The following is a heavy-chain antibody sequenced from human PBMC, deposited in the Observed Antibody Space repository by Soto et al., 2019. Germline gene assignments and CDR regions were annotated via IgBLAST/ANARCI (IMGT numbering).Heavy chain of an antibody. J-gene: IGHJ2*01. Sequence: QITLKESGPTLVKPTQTLTLTCTFSGFSLSTSGVGVGWIRQPPGKALEWLALIYWDDDKRYSPSLKSRLTITKDTSKAQVVLTMTNMDPVDTGTYYCAHRVPAIGYFDHWGRGTLVTVSS. D-gene: IGHD3-10*01. CDR2: IYWDDDK. CDR1: GFSLSTSGVG. CDR3: AHRVPAIGYFDH. V-gene: IGHV2-5*02.